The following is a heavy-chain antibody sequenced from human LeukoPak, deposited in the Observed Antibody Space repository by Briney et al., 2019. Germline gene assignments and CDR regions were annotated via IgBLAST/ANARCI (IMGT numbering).Heavy chain of an antibody. J-gene: IGHJ4*02. V-gene: IGHV3-21*01. CDR1: GFTFSSYA. CDR3: ARDSPAGGIGSY. D-gene: IGHD3-10*01. Sequence: GGSLRLSCAASGFTFSSYAMSWVRQAPGKGLEWVSSISSSSSYIYYADSVKGRFTISRDNAKNSLYLQMNSLRAEDTAVYYCARDSPAGGIGSYWGQGTLVTVSS. CDR2: ISSSSSYI.